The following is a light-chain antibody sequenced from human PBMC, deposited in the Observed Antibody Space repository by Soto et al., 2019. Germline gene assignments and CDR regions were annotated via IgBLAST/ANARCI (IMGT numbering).Light chain of an antibody. Sequence: EIVLTQSPGTLSLSPGERATLSCGASQSVNSNSLAWYQQKPGQAPRLLFYAASNRPSGVPDRFSASGSGTDFTLTISRLEPEDFAVYHCQQYGSSPLTFGGGTKVEIK. J-gene: IGKJ4*01. CDR2: AAS. CDR3: QQYGSSPLT. CDR1: QSVNSNS. V-gene: IGKV3-20*01.